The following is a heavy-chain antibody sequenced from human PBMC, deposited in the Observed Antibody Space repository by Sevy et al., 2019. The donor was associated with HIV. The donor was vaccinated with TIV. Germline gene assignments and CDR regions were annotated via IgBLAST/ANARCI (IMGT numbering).Heavy chain of an antibody. J-gene: IGHJ4*02. CDR1: GYTFTSYG. Sequence: ASVKVSCKASGYTFTSYGFSWVRQAPGQGPEWVGWISGYNGNTNDAQKLQGRISMTTDTSTTKAYMELRSLRSDDTAVYYCARGGGHNWNQEGFDYWGQGTLVTVSS. V-gene: IGHV1-18*04. CDR2: ISGYNGNT. D-gene: IGHD1-20*01. CDR3: ARGGGHNWNQEGFDY.